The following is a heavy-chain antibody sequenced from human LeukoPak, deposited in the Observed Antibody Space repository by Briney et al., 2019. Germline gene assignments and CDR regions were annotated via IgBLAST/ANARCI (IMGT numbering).Heavy chain of an antibody. J-gene: IGHJ3*02. Sequence: GGSLRLSCAASGFTFSSYSMNWVRQAPGKGLEWVSSISSSSSYIYYADSVKGRFTISRDNAKNSLYLQMNSLRAEDTAVYYCARDKGGSYYLGFDIWGQGTMVTVSS. CDR2: ISSSSSYI. D-gene: IGHD1-26*01. CDR3: ARDKGGSYYLGFDI. CDR1: GFTFSSYS. V-gene: IGHV3-21*01.